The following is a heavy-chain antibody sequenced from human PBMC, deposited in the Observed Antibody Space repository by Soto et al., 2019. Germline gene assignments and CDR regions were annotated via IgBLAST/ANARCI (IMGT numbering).Heavy chain of an antibody. CDR1: GYSFTSYW. Sequence: GGSLKISCKGSGYSFTSYWIGWVRQMPGKGLEWMGIIYPGDSDTRYSPSFQGQVTISADKSISTAYLQWSSLKASDTAMYYCARQSSGYSSSWYWWFDPWGQGTLVTVSS. CDR3: ARQSSGYSSSWYWWFDP. D-gene: IGHD6-13*01. V-gene: IGHV5-51*01. CDR2: IYPGDSDT. J-gene: IGHJ5*02.